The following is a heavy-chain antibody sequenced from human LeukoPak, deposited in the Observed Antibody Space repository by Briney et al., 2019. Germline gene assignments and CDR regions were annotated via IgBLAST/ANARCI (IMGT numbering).Heavy chain of an antibody. J-gene: IGHJ6*02. Sequence: PGGSLRLSCAASGFTFSSYWMTWVRQAPGKGLEWVANIKQDGNEKYYVDSAKGRFTISRDNAKNSLFLQMNSLRAEDTAVYYCVRDMDVWGQGTTVTVSS. CDR1: GFTFSSYW. V-gene: IGHV3-7*05. CDR2: IKQDGNEK. CDR3: VRDMDV.